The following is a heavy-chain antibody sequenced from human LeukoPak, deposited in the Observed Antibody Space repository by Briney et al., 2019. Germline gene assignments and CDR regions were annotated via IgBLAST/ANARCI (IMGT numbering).Heavy chain of an antibody. V-gene: IGHV4-34*01. D-gene: IGHD6-13*01. J-gene: IGHJ3*01. CDR3: ARVGAGGPRRALDV. CDR1: GGSFSGYY. CDR2: INHSGST. Sequence: SVTLSLTCAVYGGSFSGYYWSWIRQPPGKGLEWIGEINHSGSTNYNPSLKSRVTISVDTSKNQFSLKLNSVTAADTAVYYCARVGAGGPRRALDVWGQGTMVTVSS.